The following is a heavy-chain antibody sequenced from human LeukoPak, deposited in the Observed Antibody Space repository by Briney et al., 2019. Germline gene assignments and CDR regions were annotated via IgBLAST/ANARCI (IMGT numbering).Heavy chain of an antibody. J-gene: IGHJ4*02. CDR1: GYRFTSYW. Sequence: GESLRISCKGSGYRFTSYWISWVRQTPGKGLEWMGIIYPGDSETRYSPSFEGQVTISVDKSTAFLQWSSLKASDTGMYYCARHRETTMARRAFDYWGQGTLVTVSS. V-gene: IGHV5-51*01. CDR2: IYPGDSET. D-gene: IGHD5-18*01. CDR3: ARHRETTMARRAFDY.